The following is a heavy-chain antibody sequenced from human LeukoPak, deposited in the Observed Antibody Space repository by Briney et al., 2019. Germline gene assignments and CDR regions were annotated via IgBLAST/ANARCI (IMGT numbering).Heavy chain of an antibody. Sequence: GGSLRLSCAASGLTFSSYWMSWVRQAPGKGLEWVANIKEDGSEKHYADSVKGRFTISRDNAKNTLYLQMNRLRAEDTAVYYCARWYYYGYDDCWGQGTLVTVSS. D-gene: IGHD3-10*01. CDR1: GLTFSSYW. CDR3: ARWYYYGYDDC. CDR2: IKEDGSEK. J-gene: IGHJ4*02. V-gene: IGHV3-7*03.